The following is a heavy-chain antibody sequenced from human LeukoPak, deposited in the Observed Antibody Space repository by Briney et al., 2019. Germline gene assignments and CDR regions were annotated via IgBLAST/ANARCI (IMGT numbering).Heavy chain of an antibody. Sequence: PGGSLRLSCAASGFTFNNRAMTWVRQAPGKGLEWVSLISASGSNTYYAGSVKGRFIISRDNSKNTLNLQMSNLRAEDTALYYCARGIYDYALDFWGQGALVTVSS. CDR1: GFTFNNRA. D-gene: IGHD4/OR15-4a*01. J-gene: IGHJ4*02. V-gene: IGHV3-23*01. CDR2: ISASGSNT. CDR3: ARGIYDYALDF.